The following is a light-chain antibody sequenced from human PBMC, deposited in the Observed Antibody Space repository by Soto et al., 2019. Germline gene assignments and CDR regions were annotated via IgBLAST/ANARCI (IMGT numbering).Light chain of an antibody. J-gene: IGKJ1*01. V-gene: IGKV3-20*01. CDR3: PQYGGLPT. CDR1: QSVTSSY. CDR2: GAS. Sequence: DIVLTQSPGTLSLSPGERATLSCRASQSVTSSYIAWYQQKSGQAPRLLLYGASSRATGIPDRFRGSGSGTDFTLTISRLEPEDFAVYYCPQYGGLPTFGQGTQVEIK.